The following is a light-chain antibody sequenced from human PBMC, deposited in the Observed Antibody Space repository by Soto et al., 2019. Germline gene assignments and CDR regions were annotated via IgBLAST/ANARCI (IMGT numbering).Light chain of an antibody. Sequence: QSVLTQPASVSGSPGQSITISCTGTSSDVGGYTYVSWYQHYPGKAPKLIIYEVSHRPSGVSDRFSGSKFGSTASLTISGLQAEEEADYYCSSYRSGSTLLVVFGGGTKLTVL. V-gene: IGLV2-14*01. CDR2: EVS. CDR3: SSYRSGSTLLVV. CDR1: SSDVGGYTY. J-gene: IGLJ2*01.